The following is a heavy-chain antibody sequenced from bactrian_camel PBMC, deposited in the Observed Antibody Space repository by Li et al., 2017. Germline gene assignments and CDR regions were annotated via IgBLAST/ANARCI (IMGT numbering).Heavy chain of an antibody. J-gene: IGHJ6*01. CDR3: AAGTRIIVGDYCDGITT. CDR2: IDSDGPV. D-gene: IGHD3*01. V-gene: IGHV3S9*01. Sequence: HVQLVESGGGSVQTGGSLRLSCKVSGYTYRTYSLAWFRQAPGKAREGVAAIDSDGPVTYDDSVKGRFTISQDNAKNIIYLQMSSLTPDDTAMYYCAAGTRIIVGDYCDGITTWGQGTQVTVS. CDR1: GYTYRTYS.